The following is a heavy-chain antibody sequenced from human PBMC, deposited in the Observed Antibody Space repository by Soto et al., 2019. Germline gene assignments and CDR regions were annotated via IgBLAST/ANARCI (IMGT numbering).Heavy chain of an antibody. J-gene: IGHJ6*02. CDR1: GFTFSSYS. CDR3: ARDVGDYYYSSGYSYGMDV. V-gene: IGHV3-21*01. D-gene: IGHD3-22*01. Sequence: GGSLRLSCAASGFTFSSYSMNWVRQAPGKGLEWVSSISSSSYIYYADSVKGRFTISRDNAKNSLYLQMNSLRAEDTAVYYCARDVGDYYYSSGYSYGMDVWGQGSTVTVSS. CDR2: ISSSSYI.